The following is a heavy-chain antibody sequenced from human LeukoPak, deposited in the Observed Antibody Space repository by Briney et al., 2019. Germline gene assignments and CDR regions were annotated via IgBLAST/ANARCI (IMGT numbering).Heavy chain of an antibody. J-gene: IGHJ4*02. CDR2: MTPHSGNT. Sequence: ASVKVSCKASGYTFTSYDINWGGQATGQGLEWMGSMTPHSGNTAYAPTLQARATMPRNTSISTAYMELRSLRSEHTAVYYCARRSDYSGQGTLVTVSP. CDR1: GYTFTSYD. V-gene: IGHV1-8*01. CDR3: ARRSDY.